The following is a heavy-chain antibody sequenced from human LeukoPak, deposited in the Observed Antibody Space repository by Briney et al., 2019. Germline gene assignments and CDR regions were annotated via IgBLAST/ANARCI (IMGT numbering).Heavy chain of an antibody. V-gene: IGHV4-31*03. CDR1: GGSISSGGYY. CDR2: IYYSGST. Sequence: TLSLTCTVSGGSISSGGYYWSWIRQHPGKGLEWIGYIYYSGSTYYNPSLKSRVTISVDTSKNQFSLKLSSVTAADTAVYYCARDRGLMGLRYFDLWGRGTLATVSS. D-gene: IGHD2-8*01. J-gene: IGHJ2*01. CDR3: ARDRGLMGLRYFDL.